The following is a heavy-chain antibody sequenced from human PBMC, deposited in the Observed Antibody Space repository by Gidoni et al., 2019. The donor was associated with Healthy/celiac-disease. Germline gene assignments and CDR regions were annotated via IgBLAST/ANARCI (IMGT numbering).Heavy chain of an antibody. J-gene: IGHJ4*02. CDR2: IYYSGRT. V-gene: IGHV4-31*03. CDR3: ARENWSGDMLTGYYDY. Sequence: QVQLQESGPGLVKPSQTLSLTCTVSGGSISSGGYYWSWIRPHPGKGLEWIGYIYYSGRTSYNPSLKSRVTISVDTSKNQFSLKLSSVTAADTAVYYCARENWSGDMLTGYYDYWGQGTLVTVSS. CDR1: GGSISSGGYY. D-gene: IGHD3-9*01.